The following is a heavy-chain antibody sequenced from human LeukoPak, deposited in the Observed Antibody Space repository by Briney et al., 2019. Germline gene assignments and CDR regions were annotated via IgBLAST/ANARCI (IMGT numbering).Heavy chain of an antibody. CDR1: GASITSSHW. J-gene: IGHJ4*02. D-gene: IGHD4-17*01. CDR2: IHDSGTT. CDR3: ATYFYGDYATQYFDF. V-gene: IGHV4-4*02. Sequence: PAGTLSLTCAVSGASITSSHWWSWARQPPGKGLEWIGKIHDSGTTNYKPSLKSRVTMSLDKSNNQISLKLTSVTAADTAVYYCATYFYGDYATQYFDFWGQGTLVPVS.